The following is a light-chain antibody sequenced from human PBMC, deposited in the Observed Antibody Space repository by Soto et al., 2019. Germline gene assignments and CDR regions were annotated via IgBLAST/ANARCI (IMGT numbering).Light chain of an antibody. CDR2: WAS. J-gene: IGKJ1*01. CDR1: QSVFYSSNNKNY. Sequence: DIVMTQSPDSLAVSLGERATINCKSSQSVFYSSNNKNYLAWYQQKPGQPPKLLIYWASTRESGVPDRISGSGSGTDFTLTNTILQAEDVAVYYCQQYYTATTSTFDQGAEVEIK. CDR3: QQYYTATTST. V-gene: IGKV4-1*01.